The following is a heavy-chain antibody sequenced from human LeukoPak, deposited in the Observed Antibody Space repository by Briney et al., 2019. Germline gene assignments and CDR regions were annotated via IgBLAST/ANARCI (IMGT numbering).Heavy chain of an antibody. D-gene: IGHD2-15*01. CDR1: GDSISSHY. J-gene: IGHJ4*02. Sequence: SETLSLTCTVSGDSISSHYWSWIRRPPGKGLEWMGYISDSGSTNYNPSLKSRGTISVDTSKNPFSLNLSSVTAADTAVYYCARDKAPCSDPTCPFYGFDFWGQGTLLTVSS. CDR2: ISDSGST. CDR3: ARDKAPCSDPTCPFYGFDF. V-gene: IGHV4-59*11.